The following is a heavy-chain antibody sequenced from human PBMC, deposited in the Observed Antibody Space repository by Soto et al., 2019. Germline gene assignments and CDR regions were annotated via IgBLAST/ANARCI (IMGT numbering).Heavy chain of an antibody. CDR2: MYHTGST. Sequence: SETLSLTCSVSGGSISTAGHYWTWIRQPPGKGLEWIGSMYHTGSTYYSKSLRSRLTMSVDTSKSQFSLRLSPVTAADTAGYYCARATWTLRRRNCDYWCQGTLVT. V-gene: IGHV4-31*03. D-gene: IGHD1-1*01. J-gene: IGHJ4*02. CDR3: ARATWTLRRRNCDY. CDR1: GGSISTAGHY.